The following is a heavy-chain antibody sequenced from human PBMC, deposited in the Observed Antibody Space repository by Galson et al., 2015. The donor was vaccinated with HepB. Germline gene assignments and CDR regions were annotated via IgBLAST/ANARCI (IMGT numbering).Heavy chain of an antibody. V-gene: IGHV3-23*01. CDR3: AKRPRTAAGPWYFDS. CDR2: ISNSGGST. J-gene: IGHJ4*02. CDR1: GFTFSSYA. Sequence: SLRLSCAASGFTFSSYAMSWVRQAPGKGLEWVSSISNSGGSTYYADSVKGRFTISRDNSKNTLYLQMNSLRAEDTAVYYCAKRPRTAAGPWYFDSWGQGTLVTVSS. D-gene: IGHD6-13*01.